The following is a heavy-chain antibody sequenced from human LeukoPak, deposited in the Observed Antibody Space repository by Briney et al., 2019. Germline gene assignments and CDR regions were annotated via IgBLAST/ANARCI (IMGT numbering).Heavy chain of an antibody. D-gene: IGHD5-12*01. Sequence: GGSLRLSCAASGFTFSSYSMNWVRQAPGKGLEWVAVIWYDGSNKYYADSVKGRFTISRDNSKNTLYLQMNSLRAEDTAVYYCAKGFQSYDSDYWGQGTLVTVSS. CDR3: AKGFQSYDSDY. V-gene: IGHV3-33*08. CDR1: GFTFSSYS. CDR2: IWYDGSNK. J-gene: IGHJ4*02.